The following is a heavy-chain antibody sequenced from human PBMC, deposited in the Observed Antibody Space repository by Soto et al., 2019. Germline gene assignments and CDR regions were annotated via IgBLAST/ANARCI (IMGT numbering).Heavy chain of an antibody. V-gene: IGHV4-59*01. CDR1: GGSISSYY. D-gene: IGHD1-26*01. Sequence: QVQLQESGPGLVKPSETLSLTCTVSGGSISSYYWSWIRQPPGKGLEWIGYIYYSGSTNYNPSLKSRVTISVDTSKNQFSLKLSSVTAADTAVYYCATNTAGATDAFDIWGQGTMVTVSS. CDR3: ATNTAGATDAFDI. J-gene: IGHJ3*02. CDR2: IYYSGST.